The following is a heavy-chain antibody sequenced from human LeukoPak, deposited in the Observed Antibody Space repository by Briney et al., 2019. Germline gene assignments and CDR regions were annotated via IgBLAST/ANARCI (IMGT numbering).Heavy chain of an antibody. V-gene: IGHV4-31*03. CDR1: GGSISSGGYY. D-gene: IGHD4-17*01. CDR2: IFYSGST. Sequence: SETLSLTCTVSGGSISSGGYYRNWIRQHPGKGLEWIGYIFYSGSTYYNPSLESRVTISVDTSKNQFSLKLNSVTAADTAVYYCARGDYGLYYFDYWGQGTLVTVSS. CDR3: ARGDYGLYYFDY. J-gene: IGHJ4*02.